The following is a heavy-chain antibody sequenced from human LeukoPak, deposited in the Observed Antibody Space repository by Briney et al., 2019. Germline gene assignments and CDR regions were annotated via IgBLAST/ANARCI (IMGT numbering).Heavy chain of an antibody. D-gene: IGHD1-26*01. V-gene: IGHV3-74*01. CDR3: ARSGRGGAFDI. CDR1: GFTFSNYW. CDR2: IYSDGSRT. Sequence: GGSLRLSCAASGFTFSNYWMHWVRQGPGKGLVWVSRIYSDGSRTTYADSVKGRFTISGDNAKNTLYLQMNSLRAEDTAVYYCARSGRGGAFDIWGQGTMVTVFS. J-gene: IGHJ3*02.